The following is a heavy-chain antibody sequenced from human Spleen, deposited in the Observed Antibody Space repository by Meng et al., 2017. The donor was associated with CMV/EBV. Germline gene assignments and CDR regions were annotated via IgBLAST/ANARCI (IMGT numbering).Heavy chain of an antibody. CDR1: GYTFTNFY. J-gene: IGHJ4*02. CDR3: ARDSRVGLGRGYGRYYFDY. CDR2: INPNSGGT. Sequence: ASVKVSCKTSGYTFTNFYMHWVRQAPGQGLEWMGWINPNSGGTDLPQKFQGRVTMARDTSVSTAYMELFRLRSDDTAVYFCARDSRVGLGRGYGRYYFDYWGQGTQVTVSS. D-gene: IGHD6-25*01. V-gene: IGHV1-2*02.